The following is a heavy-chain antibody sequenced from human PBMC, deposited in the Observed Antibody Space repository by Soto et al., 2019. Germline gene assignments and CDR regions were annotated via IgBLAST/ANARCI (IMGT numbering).Heavy chain of an antibody. Sequence: PSQTLSLTCAIAGDSVSSNSAAWHWIRQSPSRGLEWLGKTYYRSQWHNDYAVSLKSRIAINSDTSKNQFSLQLNSVTPEDTAVYYCAGGYNDALGYWSQGTLVTVSS. CDR2: TYYRSQWHN. CDR1: GDSVSSNSAA. V-gene: IGHV6-1*01. CDR3: AGGYNDALGY. J-gene: IGHJ4*02. D-gene: IGHD1-1*01.